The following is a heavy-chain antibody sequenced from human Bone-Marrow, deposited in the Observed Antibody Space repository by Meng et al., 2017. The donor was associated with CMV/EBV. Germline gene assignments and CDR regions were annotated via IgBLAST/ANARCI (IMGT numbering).Heavy chain of an antibody. CDR2: IWYDGSNK. D-gene: IGHD3-16*01. V-gene: IGHV3-33*06. CDR3: AKEGPVGGFDY. Sequence: GESLKISCAASGFTFSSYGMHWVRQAPGKGLEWVAVIWYDGSNKYYADSVKGRFTISRDNSKNTLYLQMNSLRAEDTAVYYCAKEGPVGGFDYWGQGTLVTVSS. CDR1: GFTFSSYG. J-gene: IGHJ4*02.